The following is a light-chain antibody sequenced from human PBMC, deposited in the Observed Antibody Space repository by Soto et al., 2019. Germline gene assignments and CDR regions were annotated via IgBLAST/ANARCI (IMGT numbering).Light chain of an antibody. J-gene: IGKJ1*01. CDR1: QSVLYSPNNRNY. CDR2: WAS. V-gene: IGKV4-1*01. Sequence: DIVMTQSPDSLAVSLGERATINCKSSQSVLYSPNNRNYLAWYQQKPGQTPKLLIYWASTRESGVPDRFSGSGSGTDFTLTISSLQAEDVAVYYCQQYYSTPWTFGQGTKVEI. CDR3: QQYYSTPWT.